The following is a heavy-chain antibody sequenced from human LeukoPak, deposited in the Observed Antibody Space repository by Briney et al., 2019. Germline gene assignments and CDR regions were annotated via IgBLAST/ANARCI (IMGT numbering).Heavy chain of an antibody. CDR1: EFTFTTYG. Sequence: PGGSLRLSCTASEFTFTTYGMLCVRQAPGKGLEGVAFIYYDGSNIYYADYVKGRFTISRDISKNTLYLQMDSLRAEDTAIYYCARDWKTNSFDYWGQGTLVTVSS. CDR3: ARDWKTNSFDY. V-gene: IGHV3-33*01. J-gene: IGHJ4*02. CDR2: IYYDGSNI. D-gene: IGHD1-1*01.